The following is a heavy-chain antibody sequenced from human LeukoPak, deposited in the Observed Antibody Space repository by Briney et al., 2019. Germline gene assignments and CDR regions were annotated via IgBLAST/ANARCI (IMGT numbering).Heavy chain of an antibody. J-gene: IGHJ5*02. CDR1: GGSISSGSYY. D-gene: IGHD3-22*01. CDR3: AREGHDYYDSSGYYGRNWFDP. V-gene: IGHV4-61*02. CDR2: IYTSGST. Sequence: SETLSLECTVAGGSISSGSYYWRWIRQTAGKGLEWIGRIYTSGSTNYNPTLKSRVTISVDTSKNQFSLKRSSVTAADTAVYYCAREGHDYYDSSGYYGRNWFDPWGQGTLVTVSS.